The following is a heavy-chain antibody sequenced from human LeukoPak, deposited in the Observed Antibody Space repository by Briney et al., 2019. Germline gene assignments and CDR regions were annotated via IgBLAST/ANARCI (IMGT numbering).Heavy chain of an antibody. CDR1: EFTFSSYA. V-gene: IGHV3-23*01. Sequence: GGSLRLSCAASEFTFSSYAMNWVRQAPRRGGEWVSAISGSGGSTYSADSVKGRFTISRDNSKNTLYLQMNSLRAEDTALYSCAKSYSRSYDNYFDYWGQGTLVIVSS. J-gene: IGHJ4*02. D-gene: IGHD1-26*01. CDR3: AKSYSRSYDNYFDY. CDR2: ISGSGGST.